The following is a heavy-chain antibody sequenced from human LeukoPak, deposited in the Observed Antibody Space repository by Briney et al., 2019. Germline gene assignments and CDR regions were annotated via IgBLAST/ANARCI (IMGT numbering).Heavy chain of an antibody. Sequence: PSETLSLTCTVSGGSISSSSYYWGWIRQPPGKGLEWVGSIYYSGSTYYNPSLKSRVTISVDTSKNQFSLKLSSVTAADTAVYYCARVEASYYDSSGYYLAYWGQGTLVTVSS. CDR1: GGSISSSSYY. D-gene: IGHD3-22*01. CDR2: IYYSGST. CDR3: ARVEASYYDSSGYYLAY. V-gene: IGHV4-39*07. J-gene: IGHJ4*02.